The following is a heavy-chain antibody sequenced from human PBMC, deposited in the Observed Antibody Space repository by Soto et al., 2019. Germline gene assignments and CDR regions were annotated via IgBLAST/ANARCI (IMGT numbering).Heavy chain of an antibody. D-gene: IGHD2-15*01. CDR2: ISAYNGNT. V-gene: IGHV1-18*01. CDR1: GYTFTSYG. J-gene: IGHJ6*02. CDR3: AREQGVVVAATHLGYYYYGMGV. Sequence: QVQLVQSGAEVKKPGASVKVSCKASGYTFTSYGISWVRQAPGQGLEWMGWISAYNGNTNYAQKLQGRVTMTTDTSTSTAYMELRSLRSDDTAVYYCAREQGVVVAATHLGYYYYGMGVWGQGTTVTVSS.